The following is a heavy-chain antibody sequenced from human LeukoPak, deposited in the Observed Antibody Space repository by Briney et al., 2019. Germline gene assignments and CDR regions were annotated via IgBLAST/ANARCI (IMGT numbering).Heavy chain of an antibody. Sequence: GGSLRLSCTCSAFTFSSYSMDWVRQAPGKGLEWVSSISSSSSYRYYEELVKGRFSISRDNARNSLYLQMNSLRAEDTAVYYCARDSPNEAILWWSIDYWGQGTLVTVSS. CDR2: ISSSSSYR. V-gene: IGHV3-21*01. CDR3: ARDSPNEAILWWSIDY. D-gene: IGHD2-21*01. J-gene: IGHJ4*02. CDR1: AFTFSSYS.